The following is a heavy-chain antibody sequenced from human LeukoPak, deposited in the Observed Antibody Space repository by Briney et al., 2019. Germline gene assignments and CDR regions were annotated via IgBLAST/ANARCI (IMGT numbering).Heavy chain of an antibody. V-gene: IGHV4-59*01. D-gene: IGHD2/OR15-2a*01. J-gene: IGHJ3*02. Sequence: SETLSLTCTVSGGSIGTYYWSWIRQPPGKGLEWIGYIYFSGTTNYNPSLKSRVTISVDTSKNHFSLKLDSVTAADTAVYYCARKNSFDIWGQGTMVTVSS. CDR1: GGSIGTYY. CDR3: ARKNSFDI. CDR2: IYFSGTT.